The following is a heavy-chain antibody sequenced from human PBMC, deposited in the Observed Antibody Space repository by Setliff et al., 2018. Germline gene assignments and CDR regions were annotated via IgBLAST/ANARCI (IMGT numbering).Heavy chain of an antibody. Sequence: RASVKVSCKASGYTFSSNAFHWVRQAPGQTLEWMGWIHAGSSNTLYSQRFQDRITISRDTSATTVHMELSSLRSDDTAVYYCARMSTSGPHYDYWGQGTLVTVSS. CDR3: ARMSTSGPHYDY. CDR1: GYTFSSNA. D-gene: IGHD2-8*02. V-gene: IGHV1-3*01. CDR2: IHAGSSNT. J-gene: IGHJ4*02.